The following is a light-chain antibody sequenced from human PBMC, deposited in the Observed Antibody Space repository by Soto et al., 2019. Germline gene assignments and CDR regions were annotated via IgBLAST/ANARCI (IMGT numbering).Light chain of an antibody. CDR2: XVX. CDR3: SSYTSRSTLNYV. Sequence: QSALTQPASVSGSPGQSITISCTGTSSDVGGYNYVSWYQQHPGKAPRVMIYXVXXXXAGVSRXFSGYKSGKKASLTISGLQADDEADYYCSSYTSRSTLNYVFGTGNKVTVL. CDR1: SSDVGGYNY. V-gene: IGLV2-14*03. J-gene: IGLJ1*01.